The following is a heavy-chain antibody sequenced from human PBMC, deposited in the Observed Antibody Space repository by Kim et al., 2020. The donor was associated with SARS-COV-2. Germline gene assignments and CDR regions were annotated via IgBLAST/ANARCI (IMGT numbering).Heavy chain of an antibody. CDR3: ARAGGGSYFDY. Sequence: ASVKVSCKASAYTFTSYPMHWVRQAPGQRLEWMGWVNGGNGYTKYSQKFQGRVTITRDTSASTAYMELSSLRSEDTAVYYCARAGGGSYFDYWGQGTLVT. CDR1: AYTFTSYP. V-gene: IGHV1-3*01. CDR2: VNGGNGYT. D-gene: IGHD1-26*01. J-gene: IGHJ4*02.